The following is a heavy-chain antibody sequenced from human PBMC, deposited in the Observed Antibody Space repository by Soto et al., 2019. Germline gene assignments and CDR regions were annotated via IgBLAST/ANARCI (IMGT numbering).Heavy chain of an antibody. CDR2: IFYSGTT. D-gene: IGHD4-17*01. V-gene: IGHV4-30-4*01. Sequence: SETLSLTCTVSGGSISSGDNYWSWIRQPPGKGLEWIGYIFYSGTTYYNPSLKSRLTMSVDTSKNHFSLKLSSVTAADTAVYYCVTTLKNDYGATTHFGYWGQGALVTVSS. CDR1: GGSISSGDNY. J-gene: IGHJ4*02. CDR3: VTTLKNDYGATTHFGY.